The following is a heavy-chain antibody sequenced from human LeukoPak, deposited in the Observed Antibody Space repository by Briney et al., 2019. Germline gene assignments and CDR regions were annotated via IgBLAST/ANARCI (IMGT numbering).Heavy chain of an antibody. V-gene: IGHV5-51*01. CDR1: GYSFTSYW. CDR3: AGLKIVPTAVAH. CDR2: IYPRDSDT. J-gene: IGHJ4*02. Sequence: KPGESLKISCKGSGYSFTSYWIGWVRQMPGKGLEWLGIIYPRDSDTRYSPSFQGQVSISVDTSIDTAYLQWSSVKASDTAMYYCAGLKIVPTAVAHWGQGTLVSVSP. D-gene: IGHD2-2*01.